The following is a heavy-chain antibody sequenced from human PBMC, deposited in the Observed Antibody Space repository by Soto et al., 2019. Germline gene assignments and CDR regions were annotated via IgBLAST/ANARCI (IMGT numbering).Heavy chain of an antibody. V-gene: IGHV3-30*18. CDR3: AKDHRNYDILTGYSQRNGMDV. J-gene: IGHJ6*02. Sequence: GGSLRLSCAASGFTFSSYGMHWVRQAPGKGLEWVAVISYDGSNKYYADSVKGRFTISRDNSKNTLYLQMNSLRAEDTAVYYCAKDHRNYDILTGYSQRNGMDVWGQGTTVTVSS. D-gene: IGHD3-9*01. CDR2: ISYDGSNK. CDR1: GFTFSSYG.